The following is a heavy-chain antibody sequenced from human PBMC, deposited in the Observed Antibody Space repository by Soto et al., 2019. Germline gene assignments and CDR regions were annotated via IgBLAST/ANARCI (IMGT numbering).Heavy chain of an antibody. J-gene: IGHJ5*02. D-gene: IGHD6-6*01. CDR3: ARVKRGIAARRDNWFDP. CDR1: GGSIRSYY. Sequence: SETLSLTCTGSGGSIRSYYWSWIRQPPGKGLEWIGYIYYSGSTNYNPSLKSRVTISVDTSKNQFSLKLSSVTAADTAVYYCARVKRGIAARRDNWFDPWGQGTLVTVSS. V-gene: IGHV4-59*01. CDR2: IYYSGST.